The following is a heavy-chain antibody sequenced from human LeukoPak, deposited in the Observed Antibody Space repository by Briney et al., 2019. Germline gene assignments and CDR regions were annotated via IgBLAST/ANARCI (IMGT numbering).Heavy chain of an antibody. V-gene: IGHV3-23*01. CDR3: AKYGWFGESLRRYFDL. Sequence: GGSLRLSCAASGFTFSSYAMSWVRQAPGKGLEWVSAISGSGGSTYYADSVKGRFTISRDNSKNTLYLQMNSLRAEDTAVYYCAKYGWFGESLRRYFDLWGRGTLVTVSS. CDR1: GFTFSSYA. D-gene: IGHD3-10*01. J-gene: IGHJ2*01. CDR2: ISGSGGST.